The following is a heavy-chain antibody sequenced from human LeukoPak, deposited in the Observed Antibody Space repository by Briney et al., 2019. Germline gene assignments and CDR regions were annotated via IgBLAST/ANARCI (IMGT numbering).Heavy chain of an antibody. V-gene: IGHV3-23*01. CDR1: GFTFSSYA. Sequence: GGCLRLSCAASGFTFSSYALNWVRQAPGKGLEWVSAISGSADSTYYADSVKGRFTISRDNSKNTLYLQMNSLRAEDTAVYYCATDRGRWGQGTLVTVSS. CDR3: ATDRGR. CDR2: ISGSADST. J-gene: IGHJ4*02. D-gene: IGHD1-26*01.